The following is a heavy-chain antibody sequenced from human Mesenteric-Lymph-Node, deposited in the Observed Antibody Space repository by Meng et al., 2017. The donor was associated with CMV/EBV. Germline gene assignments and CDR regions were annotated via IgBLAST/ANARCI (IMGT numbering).Heavy chain of an antibody. CDR2: ISSSGKTI. CDR3: ARDITMVRGLMKSYYGLDV. J-gene: IGHJ6*02. D-gene: IGHD3-10*01. V-gene: IGHV3-48*03. CDR1: GFTLRNYE. Sequence: GESLTISCAASGFTLRNYEMKWVRQAPGRGLEWISYISSSGKTIYYADSVTGRFTISRDNAENSLYLQTTSLRAEDTAVYYCARDITMVRGLMKSYYGLDVWGQGTTVTVSS.